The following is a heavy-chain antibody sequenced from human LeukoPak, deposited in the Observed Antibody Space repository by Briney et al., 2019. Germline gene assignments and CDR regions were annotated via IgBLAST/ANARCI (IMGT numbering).Heavy chain of an antibody. CDR3: AKDIRHPVAGTLYYGMDV. J-gene: IGHJ6*02. CDR2: IWYDGSKK. V-gene: IGHV3-30*02. CDR1: GFTFSDYG. Sequence: GGSLRLSCAASGFTFSDYGIHWVRQAPGQGLEWVALIWYDGSKKYYADSVKGRFTISRDNTKNTLYLQMNSLRTEDTALYYCAKDIRHPVAGTLYYGMDVWGQGTTVTVSS. D-gene: IGHD6-19*01.